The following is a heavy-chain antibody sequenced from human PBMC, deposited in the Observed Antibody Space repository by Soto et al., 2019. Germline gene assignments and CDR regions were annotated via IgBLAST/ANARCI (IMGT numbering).Heavy chain of an antibody. Sequence: GGSLRLSCAASGFTFSNYIMHWVRQAPDKGLEWVAIILHDGNNKYYADSVKGRFTISRDNSKNTLYLQMNSLRTEDTAIYYCARDDEGGSYCDLGYWGQGTLVTVSS. J-gene: IGHJ4*02. CDR1: GFTFSNYI. CDR3: ARDDEGGSYCDLGY. V-gene: IGHV3-30-3*01. D-gene: IGHD3-10*01. CDR2: ILHDGNNK.